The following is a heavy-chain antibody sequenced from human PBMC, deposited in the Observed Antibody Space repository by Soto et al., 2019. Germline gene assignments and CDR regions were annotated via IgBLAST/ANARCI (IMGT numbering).Heavy chain of an antibody. D-gene: IGHD6-13*01. CDR3: AKDRDGAAAGPTKCYGMDG. V-gene: IGHV3-23*01. Sequence: EVQLLESGGGLVQPGGSLRLSCAASGFTFSSYAMSWVRQAPGKGLEWVSVISGSGDSTYYADSVRGRFTISRDNSKNTLYRQMNSLRAEDTAVYYCAKDRDGAAAGPTKCYGMDGWGQGTTVTVSS. J-gene: IGHJ6*02. CDR2: ISGSGDST. CDR1: GFTFSSYA.